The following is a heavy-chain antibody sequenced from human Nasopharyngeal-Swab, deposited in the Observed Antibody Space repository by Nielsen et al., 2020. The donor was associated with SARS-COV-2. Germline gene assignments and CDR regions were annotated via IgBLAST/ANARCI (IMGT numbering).Heavy chain of an antibody. V-gene: IGHV4-59*01. Sequence: WIRQPPGKGLEWIGYIYYSGSTNYNPSLKSRVTISVDTSKNQLSLKLSSVTAADTAVYYCARYYSSGNFDYWGQGTLVTVSS. D-gene: IGHD6-19*01. CDR2: IYYSGST. CDR3: ARYYSSGNFDY. J-gene: IGHJ4*02.